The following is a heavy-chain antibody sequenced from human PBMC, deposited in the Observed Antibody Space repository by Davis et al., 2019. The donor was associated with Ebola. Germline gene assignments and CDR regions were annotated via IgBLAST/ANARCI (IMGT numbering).Heavy chain of an antibody. V-gene: IGHV3-30-3*01. J-gene: IGHJ3*02. CDR3: ARGDSDFDI. CDR1: GFTFSSYA. Sequence: GESLKISCAASGFTFSSYAMHWVRQAPGKGLEWVAVISYDGSNKYYADSVKGRFTISRDNSKNTLYLQMNSLRAEDTAVYYCARGDSDFDIWGQGTMVTVSS. CDR2: ISYDGSNK. D-gene: IGHD2-21*01.